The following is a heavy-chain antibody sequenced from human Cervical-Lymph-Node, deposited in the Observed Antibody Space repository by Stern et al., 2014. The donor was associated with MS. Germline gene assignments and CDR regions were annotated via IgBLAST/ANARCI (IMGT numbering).Heavy chain of an antibody. CDR1: GFTFDDYS. D-gene: IGHD2-2*01. J-gene: IGHJ5*02. CDR2: MSWNSATI. CDR3: ARGSLYCSSLSCHPFDP. Sequence: LVESGGGLVQPGRSLRLSCAASGFTFDDYSMHWVRQAPGKGLEWGSGMSWNSATIVYADSVKGRITISRDNARNTLYLQLNSLRTEDTALYYCARGSLYCSSLSCHPFDPWGQGTLVIVSS. V-gene: IGHV3-9*01.